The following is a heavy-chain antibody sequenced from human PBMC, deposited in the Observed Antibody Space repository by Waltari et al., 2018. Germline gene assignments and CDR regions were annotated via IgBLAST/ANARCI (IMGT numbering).Heavy chain of an antibody. CDR2: IYIAGGT. CDR1: GFTVIRSY. D-gene: IGHD2-15*01. Sequence: EVQLVETGGGLVQLGGSLTPSFAPSGFTVIRSYMSWVRQAPGKGLEWVSVIYIAGGTYYADSVKGRFTISRDHSKNTLYLQMNSLRAEDTAIYYCARDDPLTSGGGFDVWGQGTMVTVSS. CDR3: ARDDPLTSGGGFDV. V-gene: IGHV3-53*02. J-gene: IGHJ3*01.